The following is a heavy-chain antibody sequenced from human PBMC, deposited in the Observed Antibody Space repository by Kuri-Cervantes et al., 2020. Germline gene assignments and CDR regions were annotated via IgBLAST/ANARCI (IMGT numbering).Heavy chain of an antibody. CDR2: ISAYNGNT. CDR3: ARVVGYSSSWTFDYYYYMDV. V-gene: IGHV1-3*01. Sequence: ASVKVSCKASGYTFTSYAMHWVRQAPGQRLEWMGWISAYNGNTNYAQKLQGRVTMTRNTSISTAYMELSSLRSEDTAVYYCARVVGYSSSWTFDYYYYMDVWGKGTTVTVSS. D-gene: IGHD6-13*01. J-gene: IGHJ6*03. CDR1: GYTFTSYA.